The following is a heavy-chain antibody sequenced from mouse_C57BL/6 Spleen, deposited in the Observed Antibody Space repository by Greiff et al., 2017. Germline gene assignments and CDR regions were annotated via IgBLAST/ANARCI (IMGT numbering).Heavy chain of an antibody. CDR1: GYTFTSYW. CDR3: ARRVTTVQDAMDY. V-gene: IGHV1-50*01. CDR2: IDPSASYT. Sequence: QVQLQQPGAELVKPGASVKLSCKASGYTFTSYWMQWVKQRPGQGLEWIGEIDPSASYTNYNQKFKGKATLTVDTSPSTAYMQLSSLTSEDSAVYYCARRVTTVQDAMDYWGQGTSVTVSS. J-gene: IGHJ4*01. D-gene: IGHD1-1*01.